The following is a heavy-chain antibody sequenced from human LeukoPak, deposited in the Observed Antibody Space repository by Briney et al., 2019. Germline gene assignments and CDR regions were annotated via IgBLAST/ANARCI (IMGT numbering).Heavy chain of an antibody. CDR2: INHGGST. Sequence: PSETLSLTCAVYGGSFSGYYWSWIRQPPGKGLEWIGEINHGGSTNYNPSLKSRVTISVDTSKNQFSLKLSSVTAADTAVYYCATRIAVAGSVYWFDPWGQGTLVTVSS. D-gene: IGHD6-19*01. V-gene: IGHV4-34*01. CDR1: GGSFSGYY. CDR3: ATRIAVAGSVYWFDP. J-gene: IGHJ5*02.